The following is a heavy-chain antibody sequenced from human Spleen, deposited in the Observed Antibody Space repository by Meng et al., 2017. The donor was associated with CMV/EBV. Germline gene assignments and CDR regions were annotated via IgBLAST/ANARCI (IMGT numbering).Heavy chain of an antibody. J-gene: IGHJ5*02. CDR1: GGSISSDY. V-gene: IGHV4-59*01. CDR3: ARFGVPAAFNWFDP. CDR2: IYYSGST. Sequence: GSLRLSCTVSGGSISSDYWSWIRQPPGKGLEWIGYIYYSGSTNYNPSLKSRVNISVDTSKNQFSLKLSSVIAADTAVYYCARFGVPAAFNWFDPWGQGTLVTVSS. D-gene: IGHD2-2*01.